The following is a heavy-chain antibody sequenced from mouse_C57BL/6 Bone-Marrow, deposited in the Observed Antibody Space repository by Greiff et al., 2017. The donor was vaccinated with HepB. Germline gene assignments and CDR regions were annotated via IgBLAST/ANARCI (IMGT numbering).Heavy chain of an antibody. D-gene: IGHD1-1*01. CDR2: IDPENGDT. Sequence: EVQLQQSGAELVRPGASVKLSCTASGFNIKDDYMHWVKQRPEQGLEWIGWIDPENGDTEYASKFQGKATITADTSSNTAYLQLSSLTSEDTAVYYCARYTTRAMDYWGQGTSVTVSS. CDR3: ARYTTRAMDY. V-gene: IGHV14-4*01. CDR1: GFNIKDDY. J-gene: IGHJ4*01.